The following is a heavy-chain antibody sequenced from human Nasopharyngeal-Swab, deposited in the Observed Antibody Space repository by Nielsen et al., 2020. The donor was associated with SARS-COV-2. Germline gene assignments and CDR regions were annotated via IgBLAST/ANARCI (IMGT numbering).Heavy chain of an antibody. Sequence: WVRQAPGQGLEWMGRVIPILGIANYAQKFQGRATITADKSTSTAYMELSSLRSEDTAVYYRARRKMAVAGTWWFDPWGQGTLVTVSS. CDR2: VIPILGIA. CDR3: ARRKMAVAGTWWFDP. J-gene: IGHJ5*02. V-gene: IGHV1-69*02. D-gene: IGHD6-19*01.